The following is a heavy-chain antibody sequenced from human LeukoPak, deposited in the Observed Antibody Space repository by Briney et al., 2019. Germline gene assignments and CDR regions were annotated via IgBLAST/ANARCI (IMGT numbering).Heavy chain of an antibody. V-gene: IGHV4-30-2*01. J-gene: IGHJ4*02. CDR2: ILHSGST. CDR1: GVSITSDTYC. CDR3: ARTRDFWSGYFDY. Sequence: SQTLSLTCAVSGVSITSDTYCWSWIRQPPGKGLEWIGYILHSGSTYYNPSLKSRVTISIDTSKSQFSLKLSSVAAADTAVYYCARTRDFWSGYFDYWGQGTLVTVSS. D-gene: IGHD3-3*01.